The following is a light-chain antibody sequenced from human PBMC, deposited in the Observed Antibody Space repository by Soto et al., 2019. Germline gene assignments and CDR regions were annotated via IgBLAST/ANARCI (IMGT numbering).Light chain of an antibody. Sequence: DIQMTQSPSTLSASVGDRVTITCRASQSISSWLAWYQQKPGKAPKLLIYDASSLESGVPSRVSGSGSGTESLLPISSLQPDDFATYFCQQYNSYPWTFGQGTKVEIK. V-gene: IGKV1-5*01. CDR2: DAS. CDR1: QSISSW. CDR3: QQYNSYPWT. J-gene: IGKJ1*01.